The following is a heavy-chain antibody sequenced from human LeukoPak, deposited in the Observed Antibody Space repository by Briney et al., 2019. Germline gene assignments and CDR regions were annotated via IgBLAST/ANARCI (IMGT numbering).Heavy chain of an antibody. V-gene: IGHV4-39*01. D-gene: IGHD4-23*01. CDR2: IFYSGTT. Sequence: PSETLSLTCTVPGGATSSSNYYWAWIRQPPGKGLEWMGSIFYSGTTHYNPSLKSRVTIFVDTSKNQFSLNLSSVTAADTAVYYCARLSNYGGHSGDGYWGQGTLVTVSS. CDR1: GGATSSSNYY. CDR3: ARLSNYGGHSGDGY. J-gene: IGHJ4*02.